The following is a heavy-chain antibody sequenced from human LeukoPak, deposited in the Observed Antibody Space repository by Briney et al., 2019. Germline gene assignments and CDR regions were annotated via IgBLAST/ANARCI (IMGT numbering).Heavy chain of an antibody. D-gene: IGHD2-21*02. CDR1: RFTFNSET. J-gene: IGHJ4*02. CDR2: ISSSSGSK. Sequence: PGGSLRLSCAASRFTFNSETMNWVRQAPGKGLEWLSSISSSSGSKYYAGAVRGRFIISRDNAKSSLFLQMNSLRVEDTAVYYCVRGDRRDFWGQGTLVTVSS. CDR3: VRGDRRDF. V-gene: IGHV3-21*01.